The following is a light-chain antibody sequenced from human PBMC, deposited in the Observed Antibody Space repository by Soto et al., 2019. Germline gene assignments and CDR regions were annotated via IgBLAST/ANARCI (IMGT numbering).Light chain of an antibody. V-gene: IGKV3-15*01. Sequence: EIVMTQSPATLSVSPGERATLSCRASQSVSSNLAWYQQKPGQAPRLLICGASTRATGIPARFSGSGSGTELTLTISSLQSEDFAVSYYQQYNNWPPGTFGQGTKLEIK. CDR1: QSVSSN. CDR3: QQYNNWPPGT. J-gene: IGKJ2*01. CDR2: GAS.